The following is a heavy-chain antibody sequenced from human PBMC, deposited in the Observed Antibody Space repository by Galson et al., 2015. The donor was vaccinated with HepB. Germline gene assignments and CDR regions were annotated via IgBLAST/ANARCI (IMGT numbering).Heavy chain of an antibody. V-gene: IGHV3-9*01. J-gene: IGHJ6*03. Sequence: SLRLSCAASGFTFDDYAMHWVRQAPGKGLEWVSGISWNSGSIGYADSVKGRFTISRDNAKNSLYLQMNSLRAEDTALYYCAKDRDLAAGYMDVWGKGTTVTVSS. D-gene: IGHD6-25*01. CDR2: ISWNSGSI. CDR1: GFTFDDYA. CDR3: AKDRDLAAGYMDV.